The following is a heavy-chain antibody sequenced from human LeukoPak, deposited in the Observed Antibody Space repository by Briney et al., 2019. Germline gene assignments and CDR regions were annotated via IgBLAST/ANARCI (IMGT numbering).Heavy chain of an antibody. Sequence: PGESLKISCKGSGYSFTSYWISWVRQVPGKGREWRGRIDPSDSYINYSPSFQGQVTISADKSISAASLQWSSLKASDTAIYYCTRDYGDYVGAFDIWGQGTMVTVSS. CDR3: TRDYGDYVGAFDI. CDR1: GYSFTSYW. D-gene: IGHD4-17*01. J-gene: IGHJ3*02. V-gene: IGHV5-10-1*04. CDR2: IDPSDSYI.